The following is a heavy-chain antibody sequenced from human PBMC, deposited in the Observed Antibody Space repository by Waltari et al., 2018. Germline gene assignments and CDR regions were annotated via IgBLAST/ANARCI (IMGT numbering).Heavy chain of an antibody. Sequence: EVQLVESGGGLVQPWGSLRLSCAASGFTFISYSIYGVRQAPGTGLVWVSRINSVGITTSYADSVKGRFTISRDNAKNTLFLQMNSLRAEDTAVYYCATAGGGLDYWGQGTLVTVSS. D-gene: IGHD3-10*01. CDR3: ATAGGGLDY. CDR2: INSVGITT. J-gene: IGHJ4*02. CDR1: GFTFISYS. V-gene: IGHV3-74*01.